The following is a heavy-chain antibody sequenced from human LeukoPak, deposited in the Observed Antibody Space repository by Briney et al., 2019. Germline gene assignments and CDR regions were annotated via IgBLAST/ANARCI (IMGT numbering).Heavy chain of an antibody. CDR2: INPNSGGT. Sequence: ASVKVSCKASGYTFTGYYMHWVRQAPGQGLEWMGWINPNSGGTNYAQKFQGRVTMTRDTSISTAYMELSRLRSDDTAVYYCARGNVVVPAAMPHNWFDPWGQGTLVTASS. CDR3: ARGNVVVPAAMPHNWFDP. D-gene: IGHD2-2*01. J-gene: IGHJ5*02. CDR1: GYTFTGYY. V-gene: IGHV1-2*02.